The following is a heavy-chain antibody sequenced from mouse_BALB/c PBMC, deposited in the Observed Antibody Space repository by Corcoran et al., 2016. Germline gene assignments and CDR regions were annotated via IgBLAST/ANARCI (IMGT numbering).Heavy chain of an antibody. D-gene: IGHD1-1*01. CDR2: INPRSGGT. CDR3: ARWGITTLDY. J-gene: IGHJ2*01. CDR1: GYTFTDYN. Sequence: EVLLQQSGPELVKPGASVKIPCKASGYTFTDYNMDWVKQSHGKSLEWIGDINPRSGGTIYHQTFKGKATLTVDKSSSTAYMELRSLTSEDTAVYYCARWGITTLDYWGQGTTFTVSS. V-gene: IGHV1-18*01.